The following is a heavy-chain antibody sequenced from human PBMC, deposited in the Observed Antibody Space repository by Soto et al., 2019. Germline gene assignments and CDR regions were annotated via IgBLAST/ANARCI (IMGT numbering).Heavy chain of an antibody. Sequence: YYMHWVRQAPGQGLEWMGIINPSGGSTSYAQKFQGRVTMTRDTSTSTVYMELSSLRSEDTAVYYCARDWDYDSSGYPGPHAFDIWGQGTMVTVSS. CDR1: YY. CDR2: INPSGGST. J-gene: IGHJ3*02. V-gene: IGHV1-46*01. CDR3: ARDWDYDSSGYPGPHAFDI. D-gene: IGHD3-22*01.